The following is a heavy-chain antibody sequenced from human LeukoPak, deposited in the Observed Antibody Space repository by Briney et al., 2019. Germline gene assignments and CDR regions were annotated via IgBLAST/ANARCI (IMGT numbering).Heavy chain of an antibody. Sequence: GGSLRLSCAASGFTFSSYSMNWVRQAPGKGLEWVSSISSSSSYIYYADSVKGRFTISRDNAKNSLCLQMNSLRAEDTAVYYCAREEYGSGSYYGDYWGQGTLVTVSS. CDR3: AREEYGSGSYYGDY. CDR1: GFTFSSYS. V-gene: IGHV3-21*01. D-gene: IGHD3-10*01. J-gene: IGHJ4*02. CDR2: ISSSSSYI.